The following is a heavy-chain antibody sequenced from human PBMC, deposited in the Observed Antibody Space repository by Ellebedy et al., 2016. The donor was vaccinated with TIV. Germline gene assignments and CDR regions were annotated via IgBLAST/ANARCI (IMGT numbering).Heavy chain of an antibody. J-gene: IGHJ4*02. Sequence: GESLKISCEASGFSFSIYGMNWVRQAPGKGLERVAVIWYDGVNIYYTASVKGRFTISRDNSKNTLYLQMNSLRAEDTAVYYCARDRDSYDNSGYLGYWGQGTLVSVSS. CDR1: GFSFSIYG. CDR2: IWYDGVNI. D-gene: IGHD3-22*01. V-gene: IGHV3-33*01. CDR3: ARDRDSYDNSGYLGY.